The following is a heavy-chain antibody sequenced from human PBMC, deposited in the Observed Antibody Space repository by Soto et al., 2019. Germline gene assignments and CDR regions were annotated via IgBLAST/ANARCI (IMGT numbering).Heavy chain of an antibody. D-gene: IGHD5-18*01. CDR3: ARQGYSYGYFDY. V-gene: IGHV4-39*01. CDR1: GGSISSSSYY. CDR2: IYYSGST. J-gene: IGHJ4*02. Sequence: PSETLSLTCTVSGGSISSSSYYWGWIRQPPGKGLEWIGSIYYSGSTYYNPSLKSRVTISVDTSKNQFSLKLSSVTAADTAVYYCARQGYSYGYFDYWGQGTLVTVSS.